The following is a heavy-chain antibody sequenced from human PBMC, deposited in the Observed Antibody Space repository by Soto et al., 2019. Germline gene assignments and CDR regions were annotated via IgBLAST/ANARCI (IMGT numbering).Heavy chain of an antibody. J-gene: IGHJ6*02. D-gene: IGHD3-10*02. CDR1: GFTFSSYA. CDR3: ARDYVSGDYGMDG. CDR2: IGGSGDGT. V-gene: IGHV3-23*01. Sequence: EVQLLESGGGLVQPGGSLRLSCAAYGFTFSSYAMSWARQAPGKGLEWVSGIGGSGDGTYYADSVKGRFTISRDNSKNMLYLQMNILRAEDTAVYYGARDYVSGDYGMDGWGQGTTVTVSS.